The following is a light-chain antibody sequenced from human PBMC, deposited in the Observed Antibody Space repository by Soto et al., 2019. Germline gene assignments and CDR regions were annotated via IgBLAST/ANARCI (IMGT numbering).Light chain of an antibody. CDR3: QHYGDSPPEYT. V-gene: IGKV3-20*01. CDR2: GAS. CDR1: ESIVNNN. J-gene: IGKJ2*01. Sequence: VLTQSPGTLSLSPGERATLSCRASESIVNNNLAWYQQRPGQAPRLLISGASNRATGVPDRFSGSGSGSDFTLTIDRLEPEDFAVFYCQHYGDSPPEYTFGQGTK.